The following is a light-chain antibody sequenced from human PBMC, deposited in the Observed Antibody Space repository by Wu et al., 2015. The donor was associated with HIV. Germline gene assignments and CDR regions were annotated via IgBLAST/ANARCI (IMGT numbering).Light chain of an antibody. J-gene: IGKJ2*03. V-gene: IGKV3-20*01. CDR1: QSVSSSY. CDR3: QQYGGATAS. Sequence: LTQSPATLSLSPGERATLSCRASQSVSSSYLAWYQQKPGQAPRLLIYGASSRATGIPDRFSGSGSGTDFTLTISRLEPEDFAVYYCQQYGGATASFGQGTKLEIK. CDR2: GAS.